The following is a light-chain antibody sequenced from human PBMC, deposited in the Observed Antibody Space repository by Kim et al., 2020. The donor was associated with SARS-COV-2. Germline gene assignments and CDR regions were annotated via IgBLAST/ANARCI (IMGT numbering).Light chain of an antibody. CDR1: QSVSSSY. CDR2: GAS. Sequence: EVLLTQSPGTLSLSPGERAILSCRASQSVSSSYLAWYQHKPGQSPRLLIHGASSRATGVPYRFRGGGSGTDFTLTITRLEPEDFAVYYCQQYGRSPTTFGQGTRLEIK. J-gene: IGKJ5*01. CDR3: QQYGRSPTT. V-gene: IGKV3-20*01.